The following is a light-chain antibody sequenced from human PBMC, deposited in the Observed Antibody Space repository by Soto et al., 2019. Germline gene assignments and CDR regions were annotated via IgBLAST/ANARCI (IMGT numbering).Light chain of an antibody. V-gene: IGKV3-20*01. CDR2: GAS. CDR3: QQYGSSPYT. CDR1: QSVSSNY. Sequence: EIVLTQSPGTLSLSPGERATLSCRASQSVSSNYLAWYQQKPGQAPRLLIYGASSRATGIPDRFSGSGSGTHFPLTLSRLEPEDFAVYYCQQYGSSPYTFGQGTRVEIK. J-gene: IGKJ2*01.